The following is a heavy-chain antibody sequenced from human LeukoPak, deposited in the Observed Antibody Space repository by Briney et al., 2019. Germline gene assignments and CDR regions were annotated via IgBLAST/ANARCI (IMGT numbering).Heavy chain of an antibody. CDR2: IYTSGST. V-gene: IGHV4-4*07. J-gene: IGHJ2*01. CDR1: GGSISSYY. Sequence: SETLSLTCTASGGSISSYYWSWIRQPAGKGLEWIGRIYTSGSTNYNPSLKSRVTMSVDTSKNQFSLKLSSVTAADTAVYYCARDRAGRYYYDSSGYSGSILFDLWGRGTLVTVSS. D-gene: IGHD3-22*01. CDR3: ARDRAGRYYYDSSGYSGSILFDL.